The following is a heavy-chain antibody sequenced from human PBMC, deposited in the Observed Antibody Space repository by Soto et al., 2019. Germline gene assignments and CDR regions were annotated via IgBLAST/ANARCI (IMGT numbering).Heavy chain of an antibody. CDR1: GFPFSSYA. Sequence: EVQLVESGGGLVQPGGSLRLSCAASGFPFSSYAMNWVRQAPGKGLEWVSYINSGSSTIYYADSAKGRFTISRDNAKNSLYLHMNSLRDEDTAVYFCVRDRGYTGYDLQYWGQGAVVAVSS. D-gene: IGHD5-12*01. J-gene: IGHJ4*02. CDR2: INSGSSTI. V-gene: IGHV3-48*02. CDR3: VRDRGYTGYDLQY.